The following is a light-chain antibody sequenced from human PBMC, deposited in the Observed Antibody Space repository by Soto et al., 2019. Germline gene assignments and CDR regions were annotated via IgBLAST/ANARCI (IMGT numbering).Light chain of an antibody. CDR1: QDINKY. CDR3: QQYDNPPYT. Sequence: DIQMTQSPSSLSTSVGDRVTITCQASQDINKYLNWYQQKPGKAPKVLIYDASNLETGVPSRFSGSGSGIHFTFTITSLQPEDVATYYCQQYDNPPYTFGQGTKLTIK. V-gene: IGKV1-33*01. CDR2: DAS. J-gene: IGKJ2*01.